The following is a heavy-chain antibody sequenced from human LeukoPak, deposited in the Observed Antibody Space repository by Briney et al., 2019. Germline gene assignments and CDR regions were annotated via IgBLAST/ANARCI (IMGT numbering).Heavy chain of an antibody. J-gene: IGHJ4*02. V-gene: IGHV4-59*01. CDR1: GGPITEYY. CDR2: IYYTGST. Sequence: PSETLSLTCSVSGGPITEYYWRWIRQPPGKGLEGIGYIYYTGSTNYSPSLRSRVTMSVDASRNEFSLKLVSVTAADTAVYYCARDRGSTGYYYLDSWGQGVLVTVSS. CDR3: ARDRGSTGYYYLDS. D-gene: IGHD6-19*01.